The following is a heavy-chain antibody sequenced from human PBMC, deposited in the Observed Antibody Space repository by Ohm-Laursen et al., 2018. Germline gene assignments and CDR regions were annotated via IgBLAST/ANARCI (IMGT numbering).Heavy chain of an antibody. CDR2: ISWNSGSI. CDR3: LRTFAN. D-gene: IGHD1-7*01. Sequence: RSLRLSCAASGFTFDDYAMHWVRQAPGKGLEWVSGISWNSGSIGYADSVKGRFTISRDNAKNSLYLQMNSLRAEDTALYYCLRTFANWGQGTLVTVSS. CDR1: GFTFDDYA. V-gene: IGHV3-9*01. J-gene: IGHJ4*02.